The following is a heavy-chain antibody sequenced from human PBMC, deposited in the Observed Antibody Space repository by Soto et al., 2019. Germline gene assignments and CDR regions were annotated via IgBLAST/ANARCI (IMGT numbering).Heavy chain of an antibody. V-gene: IGHV3-74*01. Sequence: EVQLVESGGGLVQPGGSLRLSCAASGFTFSSYWMHWVRQAPGKGLVWVSRINSDGSSTSYADSVKGRFTISRDNAKNTLYLQMNSLRAEDTAVFYCARAPTDYGDYFDYWGQGTLVTVSS. D-gene: IGHD4-17*01. CDR2: INSDGSST. CDR3: ARAPTDYGDYFDY. J-gene: IGHJ4*02. CDR1: GFTFSSYW.